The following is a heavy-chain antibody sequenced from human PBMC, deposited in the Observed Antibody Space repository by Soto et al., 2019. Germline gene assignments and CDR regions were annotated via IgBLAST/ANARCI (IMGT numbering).Heavy chain of an antibody. Sequence: PGGCLRLSCAASGFTFRSNGMHWVCQAPVKGLECVAVISYDGSDKSYADSVKGRFTISRDNSKNTLYLQMISLRAEDTAVYYCAKDRRRSWSLDSWGQGT. D-gene: IGHD6-19*01. CDR1: GFTFRSNG. CDR3: AKDRRRSWSLDS. CDR2: ISYDGSDK. V-gene: IGHV3-30*18. J-gene: IGHJ4*02.